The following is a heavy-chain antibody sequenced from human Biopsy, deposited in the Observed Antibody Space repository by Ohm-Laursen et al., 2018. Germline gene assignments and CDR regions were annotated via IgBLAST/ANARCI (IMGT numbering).Heavy chain of an antibody. J-gene: IGHJ3*02. Sequence: ASVKVSCKASGGTFSSFGISWVRQAPGQGLEWMGWISTYNDDTNTAQKFQGRVSMTTDTSTRTAYMELRSLRSGDTAIYFCARDPRYDFWSGSDPFDIWGQGTLVTVS. V-gene: IGHV1-18*01. CDR2: ISTYNDDT. D-gene: IGHD3-3*01. CDR1: GGTFSSFG. CDR3: ARDPRYDFWSGSDPFDI.